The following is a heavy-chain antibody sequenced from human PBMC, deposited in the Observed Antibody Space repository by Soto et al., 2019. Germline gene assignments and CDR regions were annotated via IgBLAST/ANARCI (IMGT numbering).Heavy chain of an antibody. J-gene: IGHJ6*02. CDR3: EKGPTIFGVVLTYEYYYGFEV. V-gene: IGHV3-23*01. Sequence: GGSLRLSXAASGFTFATSAMSWVRQAPGKGLEWVSSISGSGFTPYYADSVKGRFTISRDNSKNTLFLQMNDLRGEDTALYSCEKGPTIFGVVLTYEYYYGFEVWGQGTTVTVYS. CDR1: GFTFATSA. D-gene: IGHD3-3*01. CDR2: ISGSGFTP.